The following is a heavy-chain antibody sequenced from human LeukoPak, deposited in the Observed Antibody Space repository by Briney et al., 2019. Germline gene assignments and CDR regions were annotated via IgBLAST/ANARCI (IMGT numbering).Heavy chain of an antibody. J-gene: IGHJ4*02. D-gene: IGHD6-13*01. CDR1: GGTFSSYA. CDR2: IIPIFGTA. CDR3: ARVDSSSWYVGFDY. V-gene: IGHV1-69*06. Sequence: SVKVSCKASGGTFSSYAISWVRRAPGQGLEWMGGIIPIFGTANYAQKFQGRVTITADKSTSTAYMELSSLRSEDTAVYYCARVDSSSWYVGFDYWGQGTPGTGSP.